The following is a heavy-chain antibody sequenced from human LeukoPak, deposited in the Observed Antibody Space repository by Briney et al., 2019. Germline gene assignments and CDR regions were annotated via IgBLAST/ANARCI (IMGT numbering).Heavy chain of an antibody. CDR3: AREGLSGYEPIDY. CDR1: SGSISNYY. CDR2: IYYSGST. J-gene: IGHJ4*02. Sequence: SETLSLTCTVSSGSISNYYWSWIRQPPGKGLEWIGYIYYSGSTNYNPSLKSRVTMSVDTSKNQFSLKLSSVTAADTAVYYCAREGLSGYEPIDYWGQGTLVTVSS. V-gene: IGHV4-59*12. D-gene: IGHD5-12*01.